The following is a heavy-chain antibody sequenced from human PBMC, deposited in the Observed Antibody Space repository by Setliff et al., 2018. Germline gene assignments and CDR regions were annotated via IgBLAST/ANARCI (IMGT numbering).Heavy chain of an antibody. CDR3: AREVGTSTSSDAFDV. J-gene: IGHJ3*01. V-gene: IGHV4-30-4*08. CDR2: IYHSGSA. Sequence: SETLSLTCTVSGDSISSGDYFWSWIRQPPGKGLEWIAYIYHSGSAFYNPSLKSRVTMSVDTSKNQFSLHLTSVTAADTAVYYCAREVGTSTSSDAFDVWGQGMMVTVSS. D-gene: IGHD1-26*01. CDR1: GDSISSGDYF.